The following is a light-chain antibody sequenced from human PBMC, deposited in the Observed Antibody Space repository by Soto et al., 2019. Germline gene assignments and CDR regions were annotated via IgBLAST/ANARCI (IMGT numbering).Light chain of an antibody. CDR3: QKYGASPIT. CDR1: QSVSDNN. Sequence: EIVLTQSPGTLSLSPGERAILSCRASQSVSDNNLAWYQQKPGQAPRLLMYGAFFRVTGVPDRFSGSASGVDFTLTISRLEPEDFAVYFCQKYGASPITFGPGTKVDT. V-gene: IGKV3-20*01. J-gene: IGKJ3*01. CDR2: GAF.